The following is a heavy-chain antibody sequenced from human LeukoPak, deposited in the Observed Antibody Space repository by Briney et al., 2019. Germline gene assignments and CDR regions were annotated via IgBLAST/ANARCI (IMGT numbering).Heavy chain of an antibody. CDR2: ITSSSSYI. Sequence: GGSLRLSCAASGFTFSSYGMNWVRQAPGRGLEWVSSITSSSSYIYYADSVKGRFTISRDNAKNSLYLQMNSLRAEDTAVYYCARSYSSSRGTFDYWGQGTLVTVSS. J-gene: IGHJ4*02. V-gene: IGHV3-21*01. D-gene: IGHD6-6*01. CDR3: ARSYSSSRGTFDY. CDR1: GFTFSSYG.